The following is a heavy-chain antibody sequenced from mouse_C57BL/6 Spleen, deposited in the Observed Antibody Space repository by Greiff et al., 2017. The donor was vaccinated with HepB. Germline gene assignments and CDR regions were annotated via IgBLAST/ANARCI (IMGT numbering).Heavy chain of an antibody. D-gene: IGHD1-1*01. Sequence: EVMLVESGGGLVKPGGSLKLSCAASGFTFSSYAMSWVRQTPEKRLEWVATISDGGSYTYYPDNVKGRFPISRDNAKNNLYLQMSHLKSEDTAMYYCARVVTTVNYFDYWGQGTTLTVSS. J-gene: IGHJ2*01. CDR3: ARVVTTVNYFDY. V-gene: IGHV5-4*03. CDR2: ISDGGSYT. CDR1: GFTFSSYA.